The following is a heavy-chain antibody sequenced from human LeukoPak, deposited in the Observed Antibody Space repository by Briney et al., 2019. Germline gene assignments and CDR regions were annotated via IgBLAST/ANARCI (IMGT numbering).Heavy chain of an antibody. V-gene: IGHV3-48*04. CDR3: AELGITMIGGV. D-gene: IGHD3-10*02. Sequence: GGSLRLSCAASGFTFINAWMAWVRQAPGKGLGWVSYISSSGSTIYYADSVKGRFTISRDNAKNSLYLQMNSLRAEDTAVYYCAELGITMIGGVWGKGTTVTISS. CDR2: ISSSGSTI. CDR1: GFTFINAW. J-gene: IGHJ6*04.